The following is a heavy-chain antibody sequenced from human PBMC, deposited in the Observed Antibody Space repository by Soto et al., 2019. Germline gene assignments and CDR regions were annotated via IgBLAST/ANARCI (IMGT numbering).Heavy chain of an antibody. J-gene: IGHJ6*02. V-gene: IGHV6-1*01. Sequence: QVQLQQSGPALVKPSQTLSLTCAISGDSVSSNSAAWNWIRQSPSRGLEWLGRTYYRSKWYNDYAVSVKSRITINPDTSKNPFSLQLNSVTPEDTAVYYCASATYITMVRGVLYGMDVWGQGTTVTVSS. D-gene: IGHD3-10*01. CDR2: TYYRSKWYN. CDR3: ASATYITMVRGVLYGMDV. CDR1: GDSVSSNSAA.